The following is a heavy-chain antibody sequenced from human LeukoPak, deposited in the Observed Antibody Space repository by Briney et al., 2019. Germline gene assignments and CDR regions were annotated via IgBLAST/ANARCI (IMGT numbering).Heavy chain of an antibody. V-gene: IGHV3-48*02. D-gene: IGHD2-21*02. J-gene: IGHJ3*02. CDR3: ASPRLYCGGDCPDAFDI. Sequence: PGGSLRLSCAASGFTFSSYSMNWVRQAPGKGLEWVSYISSSSSTIYYADSVKGRFTISRDNAKNSLYLQMNSLRDEDTAVYYCASPRLYCGGDCPDAFDIWGQRTMVTVSS. CDR1: GFTFSSYS. CDR2: ISSSSSTI.